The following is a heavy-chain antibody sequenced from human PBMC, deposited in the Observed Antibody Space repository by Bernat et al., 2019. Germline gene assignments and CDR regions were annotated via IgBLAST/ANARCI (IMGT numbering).Heavy chain of an antibody. CDR2: ISGSGGST. V-gene: IGHV3-23*01. Sequence: EVQLLESGGGLVQPGGSLRLSCAASGFTFSSYAMSWVRQAPGKGLEWVSAISGSGGSTYYADSVKGRFTISRDNSKYTLYLQMNSLRAEDTAVYYCAKELYCSGGSCANFDYWGQGTLVTVSS. D-gene: IGHD2-15*01. CDR3: AKELYCSGGSCANFDY. CDR1: GFTFSSYA. J-gene: IGHJ4*02.